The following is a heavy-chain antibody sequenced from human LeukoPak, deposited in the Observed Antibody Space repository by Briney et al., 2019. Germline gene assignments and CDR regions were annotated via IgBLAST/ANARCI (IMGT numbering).Heavy chain of an antibody. Sequence: GESLRLSCAASGFTFSSYAMSWVRQAPGKGLEWVSAISGSGGSTYYADSVKGRFTISRDNSKNTLYLQMNSPRAEDTAVYYCAKDPSRYSSSWFHWGQGTLVTVSS. D-gene: IGHD6-13*01. V-gene: IGHV3-23*01. CDR1: GFTFSSYA. J-gene: IGHJ4*02. CDR3: AKDPSRYSSSWFH. CDR2: ISGSGGST.